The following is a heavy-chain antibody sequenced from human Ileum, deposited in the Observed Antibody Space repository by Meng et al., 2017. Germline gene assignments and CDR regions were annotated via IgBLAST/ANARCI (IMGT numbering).Heavy chain of an antibody. CDR2: ISGDGTRT. CDR1: GFTFSAYP. CDR3: AKENKGDYDY. V-gene: IGHV3-64*02. Sequence: GESLKISCAASGFTFSAYPTHWVRQAPGKGLESVSAISGDGTRTFYAESVRGRFTISKDNSRNTLYLQMDSLRTEDTAIYYCAKENKGDYDYWGQGTLVTGAS. D-gene: IGHD2-21*01. J-gene: IGHJ4*02.